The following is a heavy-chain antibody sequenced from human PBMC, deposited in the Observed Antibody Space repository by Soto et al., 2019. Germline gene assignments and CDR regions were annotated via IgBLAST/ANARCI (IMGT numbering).Heavy chain of an antibody. Sequence: QVQLVQSGAEVKKPGASVKVSCKASGYTFTGYYMHWVRQAPGQGLEWMGWINPNSGGTNYAQKFQGRVTMTRDKSISTAYMELSRLRSDDTAVYYCARVFAMVRGGRGGMDVWGQGNTVTVSS. CDR1: GYTFTGYY. V-gene: IGHV1-2*02. D-gene: IGHD3-10*01. J-gene: IGHJ6*02. CDR3: ARVFAMVRGGRGGMDV. CDR2: INPNSGGT.